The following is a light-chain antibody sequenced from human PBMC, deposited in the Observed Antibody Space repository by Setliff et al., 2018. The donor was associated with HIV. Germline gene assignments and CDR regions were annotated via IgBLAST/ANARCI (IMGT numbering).Light chain of an antibody. CDR1: SSNIGKNY. CDR3: GTWDSSLSASYV. CDR2: DNN. Sequence: QSVLTQPPSVSAAPGQKVTISCSGSSSNIGKNYVSWYQHLPGTAPKLLIYDNNERPSGIPDRFSGSKSGTSATLGIAGLQTGDEADYYCGTWDSSLSASYVFGTGTKVTVL. V-gene: IGLV1-51*01. J-gene: IGLJ1*01.